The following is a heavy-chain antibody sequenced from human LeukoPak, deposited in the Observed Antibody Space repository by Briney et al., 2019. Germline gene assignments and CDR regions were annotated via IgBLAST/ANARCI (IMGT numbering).Heavy chain of an antibody. V-gene: IGHV3-30*02. J-gene: IGHJ6*03. D-gene: IGHD3-22*01. CDR3: ARANYYYDSSGYYGYYYYYMDV. CDR2: IRYDGSNK. CDR1: KFTFSSYG. Sequence: PGGSLRLSCAASKFTFSSYGMHWVRQAPGKGLEWVAFIRYDGSNKYYADSVKGRFTISRDNSKNTLYLQMNSLRAEDTAVYYCARANYYYDSSGYYGYYYYYMDVWGKGTTVTISS.